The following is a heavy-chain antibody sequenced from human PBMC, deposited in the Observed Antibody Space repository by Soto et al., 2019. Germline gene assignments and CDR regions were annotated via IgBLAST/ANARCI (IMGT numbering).Heavy chain of an antibody. CDR3: AKDKGILRFLEWLLLDY. CDR1: GFTFSSYA. J-gene: IGHJ4*02. V-gene: IGHV3-23*01. CDR2: VSCSGGST. D-gene: IGHD3-3*01. Sequence: EVQLLESGGGLVQPGGSLRLSCAASGFTFSSYAMSWVRQAPGKGLEWVSAVSCSGGSTYYADSVKGRFTISRDNSKNALYLQMHRLRAEDTAVYYCAKDKGILRFLEWLLLDYGGQGTLVTVSS.